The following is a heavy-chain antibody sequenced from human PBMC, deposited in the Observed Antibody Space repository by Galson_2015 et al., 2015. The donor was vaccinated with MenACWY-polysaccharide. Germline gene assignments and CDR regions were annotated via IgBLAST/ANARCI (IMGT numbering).Heavy chain of an antibody. CDR2: ISYDGSNK. D-gene: IGHD2-2*01. J-gene: IGHJ6*02. CDR3: ARDYCSRTSCSDMDV. Sequence: SLRLSCAASGFTLSSYAIHWVRQAPGTGLEWVAVISYDGSNKYYGDSVKGRFTISRDNSENTAFLQMNSLRAEDTALYYCARDYCSRTSCSDMDVWGQGTTVTVSS. CDR1: GFTLSSYA. V-gene: IGHV3-30*04.